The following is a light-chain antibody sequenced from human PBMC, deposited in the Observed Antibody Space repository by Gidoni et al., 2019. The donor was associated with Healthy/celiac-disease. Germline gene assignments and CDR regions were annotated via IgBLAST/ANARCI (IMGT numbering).Light chain of an antibody. CDR3: NSRDSSGNPMGV. Sequence: SSELTQDPAVSVALGQTVRITCQGDSLRSYYASWYQQKPGQAPVLFIYGKNNRPSGIPDRFSGSSSGNTASLTITGAQAEDEADYYCNSRDSSGNPMGVFGGGTKLTVL. CDR1: SLRSYY. J-gene: IGLJ2*01. CDR2: GKN. V-gene: IGLV3-19*01.